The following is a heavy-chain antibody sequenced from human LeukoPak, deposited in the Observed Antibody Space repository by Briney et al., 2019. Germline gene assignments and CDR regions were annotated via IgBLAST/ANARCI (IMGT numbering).Heavy chain of an antibody. J-gene: IGHJ4*02. CDR1: GFAFSSYG. CDR2: IGHDGSKK. Sequence: PGGSLRLSCAASGFAFSSYGMHWVRQAPGKGLEWVAFIGHDGSKKYYADSVKGRFTISRDNSKNTLYLQMNSLRAEDMAVYYCLGSGYSSSWGQGTLVTVSS. V-gene: IGHV3-30*02. CDR3: LGSGYSSS. D-gene: IGHD6-6*01.